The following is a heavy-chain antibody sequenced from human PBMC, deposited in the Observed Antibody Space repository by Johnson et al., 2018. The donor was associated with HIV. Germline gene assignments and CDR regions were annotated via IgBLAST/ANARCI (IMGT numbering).Heavy chain of an antibody. CDR3: ATAARLFDAFDM. CDR1: GFTLSNYD. CDR2: INSDGSST. D-gene: IGHD6-6*01. Sequence: VQLVESGGGLVQPGGSLRLSCAASGFTLSNYDMHWVRQVTGKGLVWVSRINSDGSSTNYADSVKGRFTISRDNAKNTLYLQMNSLRAEDTAVFYCATAARLFDAFDMRGRGTMVTVSS. V-gene: IGHV3-74*02. J-gene: IGHJ3*02.